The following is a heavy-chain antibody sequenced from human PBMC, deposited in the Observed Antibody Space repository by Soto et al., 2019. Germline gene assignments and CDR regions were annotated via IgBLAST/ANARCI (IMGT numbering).Heavy chain of an antibody. Sequence: QVQLQESGPGLVKPSQTLSLTCTVSGGSISSGGYYWSWIRQHPGKGLEWIGYIYYSGSTYYNPSLKSRVTIFVDTSKNQFSLKLSSVTAADTAVYYCARANVLLWFGELSNNWFDPWGQGTLVTVSS. CDR1: GGSISSGGYY. D-gene: IGHD3-10*01. J-gene: IGHJ5*02. CDR2: IYYSGST. CDR3: ARANVLLWFGELSNNWFDP. V-gene: IGHV4-31*03.